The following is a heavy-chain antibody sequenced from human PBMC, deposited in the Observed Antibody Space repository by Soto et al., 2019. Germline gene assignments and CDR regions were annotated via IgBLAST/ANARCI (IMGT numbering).Heavy chain of an antibody. CDR2: ISGSGGST. Sequence: GGSLRLSCAASGFTFNSYAMSWVRQAPGKGLEWVSAISGSGGSTYYADSVKGRFTISRDNSKNTLYLQMNSLRAEDTAVYYCAKRRGVNSGYDHYWGQGTLVTVSS. CDR3: AKRRGVNSGYDHY. D-gene: IGHD5-12*01. CDR1: GFTFNSYA. V-gene: IGHV3-23*01. J-gene: IGHJ4*02.